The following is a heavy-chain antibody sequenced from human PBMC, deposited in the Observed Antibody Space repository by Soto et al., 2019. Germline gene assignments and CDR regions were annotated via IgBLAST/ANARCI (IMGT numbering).Heavy chain of an antibody. J-gene: IGHJ4*02. CDR1: GFTFSNYW. CDR2: IDTDGSTT. V-gene: IGHV3-74*01. CDR3: ACSRRPARLGPKGAIDY. D-gene: IGHD2-15*01. Sequence: GGSLRLSCATSGFTFSNYWMHWVRQVPGRGLVWVSRIDTDGSTTSYADFAKGRFTISRDNAKSTLSLQMNSLRAEDTAIYYCACSRRPARLGPKGAIDYWGQGTLVTVS.